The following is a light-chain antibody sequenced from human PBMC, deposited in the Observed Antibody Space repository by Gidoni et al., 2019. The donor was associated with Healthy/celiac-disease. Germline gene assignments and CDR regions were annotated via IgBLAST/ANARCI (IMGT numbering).Light chain of an antibody. J-gene: IGKJ1*01. V-gene: IGKV3-15*01. CDR1: QSVGSN. CDR3: QQYNNWPRT. Sequence: EIVMTQSPATLSVSPGEKATLPCRASQSVGSNLACYQQKPGQPPRHLIYGAATRAPGIPARFSGSGSGTESTLTISSLQSEDVAVYYCQQYNNWPRTFGQGTKVEIK. CDR2: GAA.